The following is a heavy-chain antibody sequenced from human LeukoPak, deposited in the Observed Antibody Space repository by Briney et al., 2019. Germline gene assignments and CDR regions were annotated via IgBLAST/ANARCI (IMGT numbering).Heavy chain of an antibody. CDR3: ERDWYAYCGGDCYSPYYFDY. CDR1: GGTFSSYA. J-gene: IGHJ4*02. D-gene: IGHD2-21*02. V-gene: IGHV1-69*04. Sequence: SVKVSCKASGGTFSSYAISWVRQAPGQGLEWMGRIIPIFGIANYVQKFQGRVTITADKSTSTAYMELSSLRSEDTAVYYCERDWYAYCGGDCYSPYYFDYWGQGTLVTVSS. CDR2: IIPIFGIA.